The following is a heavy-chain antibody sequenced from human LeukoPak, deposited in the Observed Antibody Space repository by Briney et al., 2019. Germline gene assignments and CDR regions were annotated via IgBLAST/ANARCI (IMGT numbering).Heavy chain of an antibody. J-gene: IGHJ4*02. CDR1: GGSISSYY. V-gene: IGHV4-59*01. D-gene: IGHD3-10*01. CDR2: IYYSGST. CDR3: ARDTLDGEDY. Sequence: SETLSLTCTVSGGSISSYYWSWIRQPPGKGLEGIGYIYYSGSTNYNPSLKSRGTISVDTSKNQFSLKLSSVTAADTAVYYCARDTLDGEDYWGQGTLVTVSS.